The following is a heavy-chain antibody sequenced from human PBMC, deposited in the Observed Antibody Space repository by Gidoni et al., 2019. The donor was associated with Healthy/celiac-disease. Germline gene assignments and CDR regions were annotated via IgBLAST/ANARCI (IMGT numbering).Heavy chain of an antibody. CDR2: IYWDDDK. J-gene: IGHJ5*02. CDR1: GFSLSTSGVG. Sequence: QITLKESGPTLVKPTQTLTLTCTFSGFSLSTSGVGVGWLRQPPGKALEWLALIYWDDDKRYSPSLKSRLTITKDTSKNQVVLTMTNMDPVDTATYYCAHSHENYDFWSGYYTSDWFDPWGQGTLVTVSS. CDR3: AHSHENYDFWSGYYTSDWFDP. V-gene: IGHV2-5*02. D-gene: IGHD3-3*01.